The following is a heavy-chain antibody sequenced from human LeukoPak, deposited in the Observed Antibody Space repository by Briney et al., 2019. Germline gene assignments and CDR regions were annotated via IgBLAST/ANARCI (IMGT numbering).Heavy chain of an antibody. D-gene: IGHD3-9*01. J-gene: IGHJ4*02. CDR3: ARVDFDWLWDPFDY. CDR1: GFTFSSYS. V-gene: IGHV3-21*01. Sequence: NPGGSLRLSCAASGFTFSSYSMNWVRQAPGKGLEWVSSISSSSSYIYYADSVKGRFTISRDNAKNSLYLQMNSLRAEDTAVYYCARVDFDWLWDPFDYWGQGTLVTVSS. CDR2: ISSSSSYI.